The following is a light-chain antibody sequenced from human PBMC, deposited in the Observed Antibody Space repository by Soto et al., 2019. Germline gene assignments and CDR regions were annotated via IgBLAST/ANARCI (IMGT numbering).Light chain of an antibody. J-gene: IGLJ2*01. CDR1: SSNLGADYD. Sequence: QYVLTQPPSVSGTPGQRVYISCTGTSSNLGADYDVHWYQQLPGTAPRLLIFGNNNLPSGVPDRFSGSKSGTSTSLAITGLQAEDEAVYYCQSYDGSLTTSVFGAGTKLTVL. V-gene: IGLV1-40*01. CDR2: GNN. CDR3: QSYDGSLTTSV.